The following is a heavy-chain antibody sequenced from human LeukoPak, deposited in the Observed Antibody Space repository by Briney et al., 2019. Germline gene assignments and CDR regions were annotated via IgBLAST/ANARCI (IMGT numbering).Heavy chain of an antibody. J-gene: IGHJ5*02. D-gene: IGHD6-13*01. CDR3: ARDQVAAAGPLYNWFDP. Sequence: GGSLRLSCAASGFTFSSYSMNWVRQAPGKGLEWVSSISSSSSYIYYADSVKGRFTISRDNAKNSLYLQMNSLRAEDTAVYYCARDQVAAAGPLYNWFDPWGQGTLVTASS. CDR1: GFTFSSYS. CDR2: ISSSSSYI. V-gene: IGHV3-21*01.